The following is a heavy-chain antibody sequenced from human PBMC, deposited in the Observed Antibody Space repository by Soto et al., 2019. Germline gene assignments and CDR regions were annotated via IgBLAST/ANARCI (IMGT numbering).Heavy chain of an antibody. J-gene: IGHJ4*02. CDR3: ARACSGGSCYLRQ. Sequence: PGGSLRLSCAASGFSFSTYGMSWVRQAPGKGLEWVSAISGSGGSTYYADSVKGRFTISRDNSKNTLYLQMNSLRAEDTAIYYCARACSGGSCYLRQWGQGTLVTVSS. CDR2: ISGSGGST. CDR1: GFSFSTYG. D-gene: IGHD2-15*01. V-gene: IGHV3-23*01.